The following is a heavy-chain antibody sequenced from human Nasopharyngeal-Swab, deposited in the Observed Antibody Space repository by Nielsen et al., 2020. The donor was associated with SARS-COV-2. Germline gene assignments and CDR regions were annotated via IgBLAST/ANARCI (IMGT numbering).Heavy chain of an antibody. J-gene: IGHJ6*03. Sequence: WVRRAPGQGLEWMGGIIPIFGTANYVQKFQGRVTITADKSTSTAYMELSSLRSEDTAVYYCTYDSSGHYYYYMDVWGKGTTVTVSS. V-gene: IGHV1-69*06. D-gene: IGHD3-22*01. CDR3: TYDSSGHYYYYMDV. CDR2: IIPIFGTA.